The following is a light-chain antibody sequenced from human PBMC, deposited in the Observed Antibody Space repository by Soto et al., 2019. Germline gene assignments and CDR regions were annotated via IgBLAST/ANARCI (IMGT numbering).Light chain of an antibody. CDR2: WAS. J-gene: IGKJ4*01. Sequence: DIVMTQSPDSLAVSLGERATINCKSSQSVLYSSNNKNYLAWYQQKPGQPPNLLVYWASTRESGVPDRFSGSGSGTDFTLTISSLQAEDVAVYYCQQYYSTPLTFGGGTQVEIK. V-gene: IGKV4-1*01. CDR3: QQYYSTPLT. CDR1: QSVLYSSNNKNY.